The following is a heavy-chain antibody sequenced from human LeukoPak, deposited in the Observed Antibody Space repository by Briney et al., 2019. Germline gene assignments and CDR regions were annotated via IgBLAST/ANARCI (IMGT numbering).Heavy chain of an antibody. J-gene: IGHJ5*02. CDR2: ISAYNGNT. CDR3: AREAVAPYNWFDP. V-gene: IGHV1-18*01. D-gene: IGHD6-19*01. Sequence: ASVKVSCKASGHTFTSLGISWARQAPGQGLEWMSWISAYNGNTNYAQKLQVRVTMTTDTSTSPAYMELRSLRSDDTAVYYCAREAVAPYNWFDPCGQGTLVTVSS. CDR1: GHTFTSLG.